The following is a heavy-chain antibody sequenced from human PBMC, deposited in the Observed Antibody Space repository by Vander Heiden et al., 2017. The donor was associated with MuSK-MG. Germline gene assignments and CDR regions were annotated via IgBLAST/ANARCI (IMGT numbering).Heavy chain of an antibody. CDR1: GFTLRSYA. CDR3: AKDKSGSWSLDY. CDR2: ISYDGSSE. V-gene: IGHV3-30*18. D-gene: IGHD6-13*01. Sequence: QVHLVESGGGVVQPGRSLRLSCAASGFTLRSYAMHWVRQAPGKGLEWVAVISYDGSSEHCADSVKGRFTVSRDHSKNTLYLQMNSLRAEDTAVYYCAKDKSGSWSLDYWGQGTLVTISS. J-gene: IGHJ4*02.